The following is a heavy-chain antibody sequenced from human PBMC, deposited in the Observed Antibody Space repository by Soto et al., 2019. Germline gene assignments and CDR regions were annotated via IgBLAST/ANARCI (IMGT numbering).Heavy chain of an antibody. Sequence: PGESLKISCKGSGYSFTSYWISWVRQMPGKGLEWMGRIDPSDSYTNYSPSFQGHVTISADKSISTAYPQWSSLKASDTAMYYCARLPVAAAGTDYYYGMDVWGQGTTVTVSS. CDR3: ARLPVAAAGTDYYYGMDV. D-gene: IGHD6-13*01. CDR2: IDPSDSYT. J-gene: IGHJ6*02. V-gene: IGHV5-10-1*01. CDR1: GYSFTSYW.